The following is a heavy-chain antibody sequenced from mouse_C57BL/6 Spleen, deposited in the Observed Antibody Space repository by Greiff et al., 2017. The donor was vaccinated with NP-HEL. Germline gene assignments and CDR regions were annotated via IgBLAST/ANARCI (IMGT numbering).Heavy chain of an antibody. V-gene: IGHV7-3*01. CDR2: IRNKANGYKT. CDR3: ARYHYGSSFAWFAY. D-gene: IGHD1-1*01. J-gene: IGHJ3*01. CDR1: GFTFTDYY. Sequence: EVKLMESGGGLVQPGGSLSLSCAASGFTFTDYYMSWVRQPPGKALEWLGFIRNKANGYKTEYSASVKGRFTISRDNSQSILYLQINALRAEDSATYYCARYHYGSSFAWFAYWGQGTLVTVSA.